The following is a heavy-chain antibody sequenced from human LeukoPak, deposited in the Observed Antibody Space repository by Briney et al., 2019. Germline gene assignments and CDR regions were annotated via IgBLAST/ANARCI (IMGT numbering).Heavy chain of an antibody. J-gene: IGHJ6*03. CDR1: GGSFSGEF. CDR2: INHGGST. V-gene: IGHV4-34*01. CDR3: ASFYCSGGSCYQYYSYYYMDV. Sequence: SETLSLTCAVYGGSFSGEFWSWLRQSPGKGLEWSGEINHGGSTTYNPSLQSRVTISVDKSKNKFSLKLNSVTAADTAVYYCASFYCSGGSCYQYYSYYYMDVWGKGTTVTISS. D-gene: IGHD2-15*01.